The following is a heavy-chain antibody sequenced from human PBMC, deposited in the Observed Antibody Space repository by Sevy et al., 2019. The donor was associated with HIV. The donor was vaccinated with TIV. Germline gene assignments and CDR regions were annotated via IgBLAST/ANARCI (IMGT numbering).Heavy chain of an antibody. J-gene: IGHJ4*02. CDR3: ARDRKYPLYYFDY. D-gene: IGHD6-6*01. Sequence: SETLSLTCTVSGYSIRNGYYWAWIRQPPGKGLEWIGGIHHSGITHYNPSLKSRVIISVDTSKNQVSLELSSVTAADTAMYYCARDRKYPLYYFDYWGQGILVTVSS. CDR1: GYSIRNGYY. CDR2: IHHSGIT. V-gene: IGHV4-38-2*02.